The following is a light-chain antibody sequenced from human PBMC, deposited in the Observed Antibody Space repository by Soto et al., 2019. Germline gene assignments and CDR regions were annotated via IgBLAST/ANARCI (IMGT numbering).Light chain of an antibody. CDR3: QQLHSYPFT. J-gene: IGKJ5*01. Sequence: DVQMNQSASSLSASVEDRVTITCRASQGVSSSLAWYHQQPGKAPKLLIYAATTLQSGVPSRFSGSGSGTDFTLTINSLQPEDFATYYCQQLHSYPFTFGQRARLETK. V-gene: IGKV1-9*01. CDR1: QGVSSS. CDR2: AAT.